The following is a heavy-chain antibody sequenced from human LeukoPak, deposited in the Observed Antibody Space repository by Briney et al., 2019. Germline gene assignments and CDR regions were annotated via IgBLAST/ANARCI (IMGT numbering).Heavy chain of an antibody. V-gene: IGHV4-31*03. CDR2: IAESGST. Sequence: SETLSLTCTVSGGSISSGGYYWSWSRQHPGKGLEWIGHIAESGSTYYSPSLKSRVTISVDTSKNQFSLKLSSVTAADTAVYYCARVDYYPSGTYINWFDPWGQGTQVTVSS. CDR1: GGSISSGGYY. D-gene: IGHD3-10*01. CDR3: ARVDYYPSGTYINWFDP. J-gene: IGHJ5*02.